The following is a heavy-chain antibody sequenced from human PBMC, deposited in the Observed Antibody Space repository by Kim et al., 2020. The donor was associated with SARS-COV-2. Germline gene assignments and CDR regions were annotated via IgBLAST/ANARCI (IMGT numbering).Heavy chain of an antibody. CDR3: AREGIEYYGSGSPLDAFDI. CDR1: GGTFSSYA. D-gene: IGHD3-10*01. V-gene: IGHV1-69*13. CDR2: IIPIFGTA. Sequence: SVKVSCKASGGTFSSYAISWVRQAPGQGLEWMGGIIPIFGTANYAQKLQGRVTITADESTSTAYMELSSLRSEDTAVYYCAREGIEYYGSGSPLDAFDIWGQGTMVTVSS. J-gene: IGHJ3*02.